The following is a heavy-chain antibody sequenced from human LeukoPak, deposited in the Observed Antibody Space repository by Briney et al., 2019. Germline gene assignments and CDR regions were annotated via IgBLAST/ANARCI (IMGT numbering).Heavy chain of an antibody. CDR3: ARGWTAVTTSIDH. CDR2: ISGASPYM. V-gene: IGHV3-21*01. CDR1: GFTFSSYY. J-gene: IGHJ4*02. D-gene: IGHD4-17*01. Sequence: GGSLRLSCAASGFTFSSYYMIWVRQAPGKGLEWVSSISGASPYMSPTDSVKGRFTISSDNAKNSLYLHMNSLRAEDTAVYYCARGWTAVTTSIDHWGQGTLVPVSS.